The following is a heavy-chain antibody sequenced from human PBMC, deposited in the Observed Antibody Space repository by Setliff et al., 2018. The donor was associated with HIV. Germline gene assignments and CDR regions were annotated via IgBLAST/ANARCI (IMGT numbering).Heavy chain of an antibody. Sequence: SETLSLTCTVSGGSISSYYWTWIRQPPGKGLEWVGYIHYSGSSNYNPSLKSRVTLSVDTSKNQFSLKLSSVTAADTAVYYCARQRYYGSGVTGYYYCMDVWGKGTTVTVS. J-gene: IGHJ6*03. D-gene: IGHD3-10*01. CDR3: ARQRYYGSGVTGYYYCMDV. V-gene: IGHV4-59*08. CDR1: GGSISSYY. CDR2: IHYSGSS.